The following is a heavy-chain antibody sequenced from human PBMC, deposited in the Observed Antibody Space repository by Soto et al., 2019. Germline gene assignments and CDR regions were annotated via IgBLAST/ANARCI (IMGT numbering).Heavy chain of an antibody. J-gene: IGHJ3*02. Sequence: GGSLRLSRAASGFTFSNAWMNWVRQAPGKGLEWVGRIKSKTDGGTTDYAAPVKGRFTISRDDSKNTLYLQMNSLKTEDTAVYFFTTDYGIIIMIVGVTDLFNIWGQGTRVTVS. V-gene: IGHV3-15*07. CDR2: IKSKTDGGTT. D-gene: IGHD3-22*01. CDR1: GFTFSNAW. CDR3: TTDYGIIIMIVGVTDLFNI.